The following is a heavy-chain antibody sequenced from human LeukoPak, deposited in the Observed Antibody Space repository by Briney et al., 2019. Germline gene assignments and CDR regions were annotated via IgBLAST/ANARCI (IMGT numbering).Heavy chain of an antibody. CDR3: ARDTYSYGLPSDY. CDR2: INPSGGST. CDR1: GYTFTGYY. J-gene: IGHJ4*02. D-gene: IGHD5-18*01. V-gene: IGHV1-46*01. Sequence: ASVKVSCKASGYTFTGYYMHWVRQAPGQGLEWMGIINPSGGSTSYAQKFQGRVTMTRDMSTSTVYMELSSLRSEDTAVYYCARDTYSYGLPSDYWGQGTLVTVSS.